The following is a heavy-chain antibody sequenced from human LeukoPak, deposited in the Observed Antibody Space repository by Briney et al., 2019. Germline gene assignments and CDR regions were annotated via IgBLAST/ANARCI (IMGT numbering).Heavy chain of an antibody. CDR2: IYHSGST. V-gene: IGHV4-38-2*02. CDR3: ARDPVTYYYDSSGYVDY. J-gene: IGHJ4*02. Sequence: SSETLSLTCTVSGYSISSGYYWGWIRQPPGKGLEWIGSIYHSGSTYYNPSLKSRVTISVDTSKNQFSLKLSSVTAADTAVYYCARDPVTYYYDSSGYVDYWGQGTLVTVSS. D-gene: IGHD3-22*01. CDR1: GYSISSGYY.